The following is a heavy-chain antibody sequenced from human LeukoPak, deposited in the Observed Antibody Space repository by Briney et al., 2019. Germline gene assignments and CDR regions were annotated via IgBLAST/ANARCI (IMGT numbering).Heavy chain of an antibody. D-gene: IGHD3-10*01. Sequence: ASVKVSCKASGYTFTSYYMHWVRQAPGQGLEWMGIINPSGGSTSYAQKFQGRVTMTRDTSTSTVYMELSSLRSEDTAVYYCARGVRGYYGYYYYYYMDVWGKGTTVTVSS. CDR3: ARGVRGYYGYYYYYYMDV. V-gene: IGHV1-46*01. J-gene: IGHJ6*03. CDR2: INPSGGST. CDR1: GYTFTSYY.